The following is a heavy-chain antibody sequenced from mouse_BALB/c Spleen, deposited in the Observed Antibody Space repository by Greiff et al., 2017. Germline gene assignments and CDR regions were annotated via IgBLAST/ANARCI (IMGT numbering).Heavy chain of an antibody. CDR1: GYTFTDYE. J-gene: IGHJ2*01. Sequence: QVQLKQSGAELVRPGASVTLSCKASGYTFTDYEMHWVKQPPVHGLEWIGAIDPETGGTAYNQKFKGKATLTADKSSSTAYMELRSLTSEDSAVYYCTRSREGLVYWGQGTTLTVSS. V-gene: IGHV1-15*01. CDR2: IDPETGGT. CDR3: TRSREGLVY.